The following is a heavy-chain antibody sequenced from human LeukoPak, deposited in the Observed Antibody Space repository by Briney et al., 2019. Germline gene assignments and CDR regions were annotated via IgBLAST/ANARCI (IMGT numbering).Heavy chain of an antibody. CDR1: GFTFSSYA. CDR2: ISGSGVAT. J-gene: IGHJ4*02. V-gene: IGHV3-23*01. CDR3: AKGNYDFWSGYPGLSYFDY. Sequence: GGSLRLSYAASGFTFSSYAMSWVRQAPGTGLEWVSAISGSGVATYYADSVKGRFTISRDNSKNTLYLQMNSLRAGDTAVYYCAKGNYDFWSGYPGLSYFDYWGQGTLVTVSS. D-gene: IGHD3-3*01.